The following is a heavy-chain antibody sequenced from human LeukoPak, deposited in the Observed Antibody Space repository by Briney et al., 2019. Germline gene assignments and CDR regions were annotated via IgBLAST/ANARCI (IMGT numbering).Heavy chain of an antibody. CDR3: VTDPPYSSGWFHLGY. CDR1: GYTFTSYA. J-gene: IGHJ4*02. V-gene: IGHV1-69*06. CDR2: IIPIFGTA. D-gene: IGHD6-19*01. Sequence: SVKVSCKASGYTFTSYAISWVRQAPGQGLEWMGGIIPIFGTANYAQKFQGRVTITADKSTSTAYMELSSLRSEDTAVYFCVTDPPYSSGWFHLGYWGQGTLVTVSS.